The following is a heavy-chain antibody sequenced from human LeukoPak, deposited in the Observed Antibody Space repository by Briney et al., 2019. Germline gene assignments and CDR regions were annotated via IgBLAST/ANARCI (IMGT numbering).Heavy chain of an antibody. V-gene: IGHV1-69*13. Sequence: SVKVSCKASGYTFSSYAISWVRQAPGQGLEWMGGIIPIFGTTNYAQKFQGRVTITADESTSTAYMELSSLRSEDSAVYYCARVAWFVLSEQQLAFDYWGQGTLVTVSS. J-gene: IGHJ4*02. CDR3: ARVAWFVLSEQQLAFDY. CDR1: GYTFSSYA. D-gene: IGHD6-13*01. CDR2: IIPIFGTT.